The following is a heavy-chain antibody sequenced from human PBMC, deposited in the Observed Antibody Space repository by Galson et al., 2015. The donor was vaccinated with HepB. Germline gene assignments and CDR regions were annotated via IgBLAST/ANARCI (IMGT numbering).Heavy chain of an antibody. CDR1: GFNLGSYS. CDR3: ARSPPATDCTVGGTQPQGCGLDM. CDR2: ISPNSYYI. V-gene: IGHV3-21*01. J-gene: IGHJ3*02. Sequence: SLRLSCAASGFNLGSYSMHWLRQAPGKGLEWVSSISPNSYYIKYADSVKGRFTISRDNADNSLSLQMNSLRAEDTAVFYCARSPPATDCTVGGTQPQGCGLDMWGQGTRVTVSS. D-gene: IGHD1-26*01.